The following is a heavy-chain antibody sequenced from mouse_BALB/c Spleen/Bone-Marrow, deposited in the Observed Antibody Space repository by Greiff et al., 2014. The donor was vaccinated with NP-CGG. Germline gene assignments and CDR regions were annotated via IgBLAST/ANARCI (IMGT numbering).Heavy chain of an antibody. J-gene: IGHJ3*01. CDR1: GFTFSSYI. D-gene: IGHD1-1*01. CDR3: ASHYYDSSPFAY. V-gene: IGHV5-12-2*01. Sequence: DVHLVESGGGLVQPGGSLKLSCAASGFTFSSYIMSWVRQTPEKRLEWVAYISNGGGSIYYPDTVKGRFTISRDNDKNTLYLQMSSLKSEDTAMYYCASHYYDSSPFAYWGQGTLVTVSA. CDR2: ISNGGGSI.